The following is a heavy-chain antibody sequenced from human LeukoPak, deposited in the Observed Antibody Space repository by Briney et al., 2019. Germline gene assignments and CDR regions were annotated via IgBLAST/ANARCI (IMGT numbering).Heavy chain of an antibody. CDR2: ISYDGSNK. J-gene: IGHJ2*01. D-gene: IGHD5-24*01. Sequence: PGESLRLSCAASGFTFSSYGLHWVRQAPGKGLEWVAIISYDGSNKYYADSVKGRFTISRDNSKNTLYLQMNSLRAEDTAVYYCAKEMTTIEGHWYFDLWGRGTLVTVSS. V-gene: IGHV3-30*18. CDR3: AKEMTTIEGHWYFDL. CDR1: GFTFSSYG.